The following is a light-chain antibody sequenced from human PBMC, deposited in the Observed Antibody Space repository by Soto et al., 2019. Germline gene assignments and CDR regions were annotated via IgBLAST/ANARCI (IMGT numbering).Light chain of an antibody. CDR3: QQYGGSPRT. Sequence: EIVLTQSPGTLSLSPGERATLSCRASQSVSSSSLAGYQQKRGQAPRLLIHDASSRATGIPDRFSGSGSGTDCTLTISRLEPEDFAVYYCQQYGGSPRTFGQGTKVEVK. J-gene: IGKJ1*01. CDR1: QSVSSSS. CDR2: DAS. V-gene: IGKV3-20*01.